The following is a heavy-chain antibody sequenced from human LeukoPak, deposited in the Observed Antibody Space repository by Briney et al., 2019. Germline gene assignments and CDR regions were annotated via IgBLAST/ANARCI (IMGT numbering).Heavy chain of an antibody. CDR2: IWYDGSNS. D-gene: IGHD3-10*01. CDR1: GFTFSSYG. J-gene: IGHJ4*02. CDR3: ARFVGSDYAGSFDL. Sequence: GGSLRLSCAASGFTFSSYGMHWVRQAPGKGLEWLGYIWYDGSNSDYVDPVKGRFTISRDNSKNTVYLQMNSLRAEDTAVYHCARFVGSDYAGSFDLWGQGTPVTVSS. V-gene: IGHV3-33*08.